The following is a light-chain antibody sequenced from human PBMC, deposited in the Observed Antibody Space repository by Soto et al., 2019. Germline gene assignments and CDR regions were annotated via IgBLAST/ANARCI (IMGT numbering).Light chain of an antibody. Sequence: DIQMTQSPYTLSASVGDRVTITCRASQSISGRLAWYQEKPGKAPRLLIYEASSLESGVPSRFSGSGFGTEFTLSIRGLQPEDFATYYCQQYSSYWTFAQGTKVDIK. J-gene: IGKJ1*01. CDR1: QSISGR. V-gene: IGKV1-5*03. CDR3: QQYSSYWT. CDR2: EAS.